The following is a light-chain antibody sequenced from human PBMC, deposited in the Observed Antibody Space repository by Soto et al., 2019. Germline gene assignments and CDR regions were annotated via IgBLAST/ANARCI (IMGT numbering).Light chain of an antibody. Sequence: EIVLTQSPVTLSLSPGDRATLSCSASQSVSSNFLAWYQQKTGQAPRLLIYGASIRATGIPDRFSVSGSGTDFTLTISRLEPEDFATYFWHQYCSSPRTFGQGTKVEIK. CDR2: GAS. CDR3: HQYCSSPRT. J-gene: IGKJ1*01. CDR1: QSVSSNF. V-gene: IGKV3-20*01.